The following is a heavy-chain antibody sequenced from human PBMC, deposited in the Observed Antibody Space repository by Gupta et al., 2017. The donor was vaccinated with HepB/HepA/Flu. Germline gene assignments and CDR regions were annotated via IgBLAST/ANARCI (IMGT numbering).Heavy chain of an antibody. CDR2: ISPSGGTT. CDR1: GFTFSSYT. Sequence: EVQLLESGGGLLQPGGSLRLSCAASGFTFSSYTMIWVRQAPGKGLEWVSSISPSGGTTYYADSVKGRFTLCRDNSKNTLYLQMNSLSAEDTAIFYCAKRLSSGTYLRGAFDIWGQGTMVTVSS. J-gene: IGHJ3*02. D-gene: IGHD3-10*01. V-gene: IGHV3-23*01. CDR3: AKRLSSGTYLRGAFDI.